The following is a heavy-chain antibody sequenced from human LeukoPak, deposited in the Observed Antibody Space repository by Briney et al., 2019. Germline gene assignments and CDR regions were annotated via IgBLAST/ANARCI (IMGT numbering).Heavy chain of an antibody. CDR3: ARAQDFSDSSGPNYLDF. CDR1: GYSLSSGFF. Sequence: SETLSLACTVSGYSLSSGFFCDWIRQSPGKGLEWIGSFSHRGGSYHNPSLKSRVTISVDTSKNQFSLKLLSVTAADTAVYYCARAQDFSDSSGPNYLDFWGQGTLVAVSS. V-gene: IGHV4-38-2*02. J-gene: IGHJ4*02. CDR2: FSHRGGS. D-gene: IGHD3-22*01.